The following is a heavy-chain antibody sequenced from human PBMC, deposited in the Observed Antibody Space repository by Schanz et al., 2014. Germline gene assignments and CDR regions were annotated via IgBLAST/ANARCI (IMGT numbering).Heavy chain of an antibody. CDR1: GYTFTSDS. Sequence: QVQLVQSGAEVKKPGSSVKVSCKASGYTFTSDSMHWVRQAPGQGLEWMGMINPSGGSTTYAQKFQGRLTMTRDTSTSTFYMELSSLRSEDTAVYYCARGGSMVQEINFAYWGQGSLVTVSS. V-gene: IGHV1-46*03. J-gene: IGHJ4*02. D-gene: IGHD3-10*01. CDR2: INPSGGST. CDR3: ARGGSMVQEINFAY.